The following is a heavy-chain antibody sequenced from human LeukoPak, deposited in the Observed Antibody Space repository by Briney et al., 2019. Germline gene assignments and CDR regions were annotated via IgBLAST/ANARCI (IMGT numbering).Heavy chain of an antibody. D-gene: IGHD3-10*01. V-gene: IGHV3-23*01. J-gene: IGHJ3*02. CDR1: GFTFSSYA. CDR2: ISGSGGNT. Sequence: GGSLRLSCAASGFTFSSYAMSWVRQAPGKGLEWVSAISGSGGNTYHADSVKGRFTISRGNSKNTLYLQMNSLRVEDTAIYYCAKASGITMVRGAFDIWGQGTMVTVSS. CDR3: AKASGITMVRGAFDI.